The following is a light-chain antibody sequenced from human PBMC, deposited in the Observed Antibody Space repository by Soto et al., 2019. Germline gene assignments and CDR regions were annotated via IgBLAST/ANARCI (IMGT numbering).Light chain of an antibody. CDR3: QQYGSSPPFP. Sequence: EIVLTQSPGTLSLSPGERATLSCRASQSVSSSYLAWYQQKPGQAPRLLIYGASSRATGIPDRFSGSGSGTDFTLTISRLEPEDFAVYFCQQYGSSPPFPFGQGTK. CDR1: QSVSSSY. J-gene: IGKJ2*01. V-gene: IGKV3-20*01. CDR2: GAS.